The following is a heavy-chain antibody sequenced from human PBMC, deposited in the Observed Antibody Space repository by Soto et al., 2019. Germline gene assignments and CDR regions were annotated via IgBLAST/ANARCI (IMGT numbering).Heavy chain of an antibody. Sequence: LRLSCAASGITFSNAWMTWVRQAPGKGLEWVGRIKSITDGGTTDYAAPVKGRFTISRDDSKDTLYLQMNNLRTEDTAVYHCTTDSADIVVVPATFGMDVWGQGTTVTVSS. CDR1: GITFSNAW. CDR2: IKSITDGGTT. J-gene: IGHJ6*02. D-gene: IGHD2-2*01. V-gene: IGHV3-15*01. CDR3: TTDSADIVVVPATFGMDV.